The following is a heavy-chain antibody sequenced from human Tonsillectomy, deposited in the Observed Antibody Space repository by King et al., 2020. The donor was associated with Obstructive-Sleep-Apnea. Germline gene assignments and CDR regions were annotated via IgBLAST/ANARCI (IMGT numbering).Heavy chain of an antibody. CDR2: IYYSGST. V-gene: IGHV4-31*03. Sequence: QLQESGPGLVKPSQTLSLTCTVSGGSISSGGYYWSWIRQHPGKGLEWIGYIYYSGSTSYNPSPKSRVTISVDTSKNQFSLKLSSVTAADTAVYYCAREEQQLEYYFDYWGQGTLVTVS. CDR1: GGSISSGGYY. D-gene: IGHD6-13*01. CDR3: AREEQQLEYYFDY. J-gene: IGHJ4*02.